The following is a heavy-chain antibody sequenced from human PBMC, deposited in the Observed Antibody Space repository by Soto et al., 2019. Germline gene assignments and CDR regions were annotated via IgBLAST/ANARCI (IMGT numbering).Heavy chain of an antibody. CDR1: GGSISSYY. CDR2: IYYSGST. CDR3: ARVPKPSYYYDSSGYPDAFDI. J-gene: IGHJ3*02. Sequence: LSLTCTVSGGSISSYYWSWIRQPPGKGLEWIGYIYYSGSTNYNPSLKSRVTISVDTSKNQFSLKLSSVTAADTAVYYCARVPKPSYYYDSSGYPDAFDIWGQGTMVTVSS. D-gene: IGHD3-22*01. V-gene: IGHV4-59*01.